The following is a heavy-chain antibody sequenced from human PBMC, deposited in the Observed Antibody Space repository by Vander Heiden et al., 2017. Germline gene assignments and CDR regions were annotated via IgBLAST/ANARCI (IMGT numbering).Heavy chain of an antibody. CDR1: GFSLSNARMG. D-gene: IGHD3-3*01. V-gene: IGHV2-26*01. Sequence: QVTLKESGPVLVKPTETLTLTCTVSGFSLSNARMGVSWIRQPPGKALEWLAHIFSNDEKSYSTSLKSRLTISKGTSKSQGVLTMTNMETVETATYYCAPTDKKYDVWSGYYDYWGQGTMVTVSS. CDR2: IFSNDEK. CDR3: APTDKKYDVWSGYYDY. J-gene: IGHJ4*02.